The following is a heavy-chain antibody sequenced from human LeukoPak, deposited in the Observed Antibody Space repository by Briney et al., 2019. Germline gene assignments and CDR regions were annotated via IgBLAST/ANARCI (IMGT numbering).Heavy chain of an antibody. CDR2: ISWNSGSI. CDR3: AKAYSSSSLRSQFDY. V-gene: IGHV3-9*03. Sequence: GGSLRLSCAASGFTFDDYAMHWVRQAPGKGLEWVSGISWNSGSIGYADSVKGRFTISRDNAKNSLYLQMNSLRAEDMALYYCAKAYSSSSLRSQFDYWGQGTLVTVSS. D-gene: IGHD6-6*01. CDR1: GFTFDDYA. J-gene: IGHJ4*02.